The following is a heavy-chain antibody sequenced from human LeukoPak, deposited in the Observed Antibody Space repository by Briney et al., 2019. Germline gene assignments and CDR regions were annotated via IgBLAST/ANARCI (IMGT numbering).Heavy chain of an antibody. CDR2: VKSKADDGTT. Sequence: GGSLRLSCEASGFSFTNTWMSWVRQAPGKGLEWGGRVKSKADDGTTDYAAPVQGRFTISRDDSKNTLSLQMNSLKTEDTAVYYCATEGGSGSYYGDDAFDMWGQGTMVTVSS. J-gene: IGHJ3*02. D-gene: IGHD3-10*01. V-gene: IGHV3-15*01. CDR1: GFSFTNTW. CDR3: ATEGGSGSYYGDDAFDM.